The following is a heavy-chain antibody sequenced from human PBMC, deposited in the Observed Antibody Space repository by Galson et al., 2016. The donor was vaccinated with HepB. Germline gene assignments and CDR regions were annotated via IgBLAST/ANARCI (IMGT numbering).Heavy chain of an antibody. D-gene: IGHD2-21*02. CDR1: EYTFTAYY. V-gene: IGHV1-2*02. CDR3: AKDQCSGGDCFTTCDN. Sequence: SVKVSCKASEYTFTAYYLHWVRQAPGQGLEWMGWINPHSGATNYAKKFQGRVTMTRDTSISTASVELRSLRSDDTAIYYCAKDQCSGGDCFTTCDNWGQGTLVIVSS. CDR2: INPHSGAT. J-gene: IGHJ4*02.